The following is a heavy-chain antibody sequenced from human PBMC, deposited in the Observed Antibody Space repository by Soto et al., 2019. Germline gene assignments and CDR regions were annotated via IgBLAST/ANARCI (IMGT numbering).Heavy chain of an antibody. D-gene: IGHD2-21*01. J-gene: IGHJ4*02. CDR2: IGTSATNI. Sequence: GGSLRLSCAASGFTFTSYEFNWVRQAPGKGLEWISYIGTSATNIYYADSVRGRFTVSGDNAKNALYLQMNSLRAEDTAIYYCAREELNCGGDCFAFWGQGALVTVSS. CDR1: GFTFTSYE. V-gene: IGHV3-48*03. CDR3: AREELNCGGDCFAF.